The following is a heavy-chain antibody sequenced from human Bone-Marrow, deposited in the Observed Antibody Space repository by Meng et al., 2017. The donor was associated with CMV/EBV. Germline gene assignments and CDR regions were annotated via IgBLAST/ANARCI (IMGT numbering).Heavy chain of an antibody. CDR2: INPSGGST. Sequence: ASVKVSCKASGYTFTSYGISWVRQAPGQGLEWMGIINPSGGSTSYAQKFQGRVTMTRDTSTSTVYMELSSLRSEDTAVYYCARESWLGGLDYWGQGTLVTVSS. CDR1: GYTFTSYG. D-gene: IGHD5-12*01. CDR3: ARESWLGGLDY. V-gene: IGHV1-46*01. J-gene: IGHJ4*02.